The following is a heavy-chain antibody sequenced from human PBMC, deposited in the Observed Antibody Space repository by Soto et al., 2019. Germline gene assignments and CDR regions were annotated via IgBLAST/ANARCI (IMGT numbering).Heavy chain of an antibody. CDR1: VFTFTSSA. V-gene: IGHV1-58*01. J-gene: IGHJ6*02. CDR2: IVVGSGNT. Sequence: SVKVSCKASVFTFTSSAVQWVRQARGQRLEWIGWIVVGSGNTNYAQKFQERVTITRDMSTSTAYMELSSLRSEDTAVYYCAADGDGYYGMDVWGQGTTVTVSS. CDR3: AADGDGYYGMDV.